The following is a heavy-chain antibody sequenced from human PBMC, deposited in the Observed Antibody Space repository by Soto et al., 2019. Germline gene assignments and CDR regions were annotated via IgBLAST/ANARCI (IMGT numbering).Heavy chain of an antibody. CDR1: GFTFSSYE. D-gene: IGHD2-15*01. CDR2: ISSSGSTI. Sequence: GGSLRLSCAASGFTFSSYEMNWVRQAPGKWLEWVSYISSSGSTIYYADSVKGRFTISRDNAKNSLYLQMNSLRAEDTAVYYCARGCSGGSCSWGYYYYYGMDVWGQGXTVTVYS. CDR3: ARGCSGGSCSWGYYYYYGMDV. J-gene: IGHJ6*02. V-gene: IGHV3-48*03.